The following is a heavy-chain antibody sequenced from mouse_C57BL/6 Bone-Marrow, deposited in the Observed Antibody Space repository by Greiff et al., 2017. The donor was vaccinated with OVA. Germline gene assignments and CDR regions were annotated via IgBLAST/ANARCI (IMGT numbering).Heavy chain of an antibody. J-gene: IGHJ4*01. D-gene: IGHD2-1*01. V-gene: IGHV3-6*01. CDR1: GYSITSGYY. CDR3: AREDYGILYAMDY. Sequence: EVQLVESGPGLVKPSQSLSLTCSVTGYSITSGYYWNWIRQFPGNKLEWMGYISYDGSNNYNPSLKNRISITRDTSKNQFFLKLNSVTTEDTATYYCAREDYGILYAMDYWGQGTSVTVSS. CDR2: ISYDGSN.